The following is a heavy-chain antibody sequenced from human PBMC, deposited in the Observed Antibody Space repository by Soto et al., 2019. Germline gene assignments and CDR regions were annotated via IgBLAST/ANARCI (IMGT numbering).Heavy chain of an antibody. Sequence: PSETLSLTCAVYGGSFSGYYWSWIRQPPGKGLEWIGEINHSGSTNYNPSLKSRVTISVDTSKNQFSLKLSSVTAADTAVYYCARVSRLYVWGSYRSGNNWFDPWPGNPGHRLL. CDR1: GGSFSGYY. J-gene: IGHJ5*02. CDR3: ARVSRLYVWGSYRSGNNWFDP. CDR2: INHSGST. D-gene: IGHD3-16*02. V-gene: IGHV4-34*01.